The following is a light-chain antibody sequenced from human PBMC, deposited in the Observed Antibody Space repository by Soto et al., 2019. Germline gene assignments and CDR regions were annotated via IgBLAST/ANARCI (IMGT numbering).Light chain of an antibody. V-gene: IGLV1-47*01. Sequence: QSVLTQPPSASGTPGQRVTISCSGSSSNIGSNYVYWYQQLPGTAPKLLIYRNNQRPSGVPDRFSGSKSGTSASLAISGLRPEDEADYYCAAWDDSLSGVVFGGGTQLTAL. CDR3: AAWDDSLSGVV. J-gene: IGLJ7*02. CDR1: SSNIGSNY. CDR2: RNN.